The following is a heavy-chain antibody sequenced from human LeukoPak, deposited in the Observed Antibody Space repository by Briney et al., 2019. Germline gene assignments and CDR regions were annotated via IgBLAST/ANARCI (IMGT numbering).Heavy chain of an antibody. D-gene: IGHD2-21*02. CDR3: AKDACVGDCNFHFDY. CDR1: GFTFSSHA. J-gene: IGHJ4*02. CDR2: ISGSGSST. Sequence: GGSLRLSCAASGFTFSSHAMSWVRQAPGKGLEWVSTISGSGSSTYYANSVKGRFTISRDNSRNTLYLQMNSLRAEDSAVYYCAKDACVGDCNFHFDYWGQGTLVTVSS. V-gene: IGHV3-23*01.